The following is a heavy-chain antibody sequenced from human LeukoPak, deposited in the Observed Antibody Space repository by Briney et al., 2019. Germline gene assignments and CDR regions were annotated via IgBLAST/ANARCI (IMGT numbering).Heavy chain of an antibody. CDR3: AKDRSGDNYAYSDY. D-gene: IGHD5-18*01. Sequence: GSLRLSCAASGFTFSSYAMSWVRQAPGKGLEWGSGISVSGGSTYYTDSVKGRFTISRDNSKPTLYLQVNSLRADDTAIYYCAKDRSGDNYAYSDYWGQGTLVTVSS. J-gene: IGHJ4*02. V-gene: IGHV3-23*01. CDR1: GFTFSSYA. CDR2: ISVSGGST.